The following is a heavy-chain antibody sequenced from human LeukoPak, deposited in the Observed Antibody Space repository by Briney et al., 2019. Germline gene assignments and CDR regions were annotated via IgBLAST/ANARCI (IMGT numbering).Heavy chain of an antibody. V-gene: IGHV1-8*01. CDR2: MNPNSGNT. CDR3: ARGRGLTYYYDSSGYYYAY. J-gene: IGHJ4*02. D-gene: IGHD3-22*01. Sequence: ASVKVSCTASGYTFTSYDINRVRQATGQGLEWMGWMNPNSGNTGYAQRFQGRVTMTRNTSIGTAYMELSSLRSEDTAVYYCARGRGLTYYYDSSGYYYAYWGQGTLVTVSS. CDR1: GYTFTSYD.